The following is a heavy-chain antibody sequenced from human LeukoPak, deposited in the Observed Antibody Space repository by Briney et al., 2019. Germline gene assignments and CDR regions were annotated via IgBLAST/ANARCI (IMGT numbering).Heavy chain of an antibody. V-gene: IGHV4-38-2*02. CDR2: IFHSGKT. CDR1: GYSISTGYC. J-gene: IGHJ4*02. D-gene: IGHD3-10*01. CDR3: ARVLDYYVSGTYGFDY. Sequence: SETLSLTCTVSGYSISTGYCWGWIRQPPGKGLEWIASIFHSGKTFYNPSLKSRVTISVQTSENQFSLKLRSVTAADTAVYYCARVLDYYVSGTYGFDYWGQGTLATVSP.